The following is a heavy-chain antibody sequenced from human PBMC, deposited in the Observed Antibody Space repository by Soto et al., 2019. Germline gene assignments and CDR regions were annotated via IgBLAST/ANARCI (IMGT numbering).Heavy chain of an antibody. CDR1: GFTFDDYT. CDR2: ISWDGGST. J-gene: IGHJ6*02. V-gene: IGHV3-43*01. CDR3: AKDTGRKYSSSWYNPHEWYGMDV. D-gene: IGHD6-13*01. Sequence: GGSLRLSCAASGFTFDDYTMHWVRQAPGKGLEWVSLISWDGGSTYYADSVKGRFTISRDNSKNSLYLQMNSLRTEDTALYYCAKDTGRKYSSSWYNPHEWYGMDVWGQGTTVTVSS.